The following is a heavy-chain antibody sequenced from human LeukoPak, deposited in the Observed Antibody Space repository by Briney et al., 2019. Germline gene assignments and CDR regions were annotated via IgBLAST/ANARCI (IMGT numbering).Heavy chain of an antibody. Sequence: GGSLRLSCAASGFTFSHYTMNWVRQAPGKGLEWVSSISSSSIYIYYADSVRGRFTISRDNAKNSLHLQMNSLRVEDTAVYYCARDGVAGGFDYWGQGILVTVSS. CDR3: ARDGVAGGFDY. D-gene: IGHD6-19*01. CDR2: ISSSSIYI. V-gene: IGHV3-21*01. J-gene: IGHJ4*02. CDR1: GFTFSHYT.